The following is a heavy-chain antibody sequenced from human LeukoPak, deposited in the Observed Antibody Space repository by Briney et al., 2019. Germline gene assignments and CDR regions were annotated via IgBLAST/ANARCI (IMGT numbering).Heavy chain of an antibody. CDR2: IYHSGIT. J-gene: IGHJ4*02. D-gene: IGHD6-19*01. CDR1: GGSISSSNW. Sequence: PSGTLSLTCAVSGGSISSSNWWSWVRQPPGKGLEWIGEIYHSGITNYNPSLKSRVTISIDKSKNQFSLKLSSMTAADTAVYYCARRPSGSGWIDYWGQGTLVTVSS. CDR3: ARRPSGSGWIDY. V-gene: IGHV4-4*02.